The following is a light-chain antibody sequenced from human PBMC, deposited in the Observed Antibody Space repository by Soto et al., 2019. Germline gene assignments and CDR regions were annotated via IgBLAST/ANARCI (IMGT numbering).Light chain of an antibody. CDR3: QLHTERWP. Sequence: EIVIPESPASPSVSPGERDTLSCRASQSVGSNLAWYQKKPGQAPRLLLDRAATRATGIPPRFSGSGSGTEFTLTISSLQSEDFGVYYCQLHTERWPLCQGTKV. CDR2: RAA. J-gene: IGKJ1*01. V-gene: IGKV3-15*01. CDR1: QSVGSN.